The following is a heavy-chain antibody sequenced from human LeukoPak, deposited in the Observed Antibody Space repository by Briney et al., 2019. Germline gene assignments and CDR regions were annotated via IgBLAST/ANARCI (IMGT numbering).Heavy chain of an antibody. CDR1: GFTFSDYY. CDR2: ISSSSSYT. CDR3: ARRLNYYDSSGADY. J-gene: IGHJ4*02. V-gene: IGHV3-11*06. Sequence: PGGSLRLSCAASGFTFSDYYMSWIRQAPGKGLEWVSYISSSSSYTNYADSAKGRFTISRDNAKNSLYLQMSSLRAEDTAVYYCARRLNYYDSSGADYWGQGTLVTVSS. D-gene: IGHD3-22*01.